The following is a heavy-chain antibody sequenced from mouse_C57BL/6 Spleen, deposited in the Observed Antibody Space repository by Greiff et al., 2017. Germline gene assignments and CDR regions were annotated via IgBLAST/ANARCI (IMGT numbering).Heavy chain of an antibody. CDR1: GYTFTDYE. CDR2: IDPETGGT. CDR3: TRPLVYFDY. D-gene: IGHD2-2*01. J-gene: IGHJ2*01. V-gene: IGHV1-15*01. Sequence: QVQLKESGAELVRPGASVTLSCKASGYTFTDYEMHWVKQTPVHGLEWIGAIDPETGGTAYNQKFKGKAILTADNSSSTAYMELRSLTSEDSAVYYCTRPLVYFDYWRQGTTLTVSS.